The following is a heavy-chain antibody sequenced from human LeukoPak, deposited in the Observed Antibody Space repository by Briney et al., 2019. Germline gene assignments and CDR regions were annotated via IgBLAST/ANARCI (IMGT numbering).Heavy chain of an antibody. CDR2: IYYSGST. CDR1: GGSISSSSYF. J-gene: IGHJ4*02. Sequence: SGTLSLTCTVSGGSISSSSYFWGWTRQPPGKGLEWIGSIYYSGSTYYNPSLKSRVTISVDASKNQFSLKLSSVTAADTAVYYCARREGARPMDYWGQGILVTVSS. V-gene: IGHV4-39*01. CDR3: ARREGARPMDY. D-gene: IGHD6-6*01.